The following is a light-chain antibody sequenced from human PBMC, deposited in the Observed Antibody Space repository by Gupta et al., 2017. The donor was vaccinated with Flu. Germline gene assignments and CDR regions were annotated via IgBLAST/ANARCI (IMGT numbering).Light chain of an antibody. CDR2: KAS. V-gene: IGKV1-5*03. Sequence: PATLAASVGDRVTITCRASQSMSSWLAWYQQKPGKAPNLLIQKASSLESGVPSRFSGSGSGTEFTLTISSLQPDDFATYYCQQYNSYPRTFGQGTKVEIK. J-gene: IGKJ1*01. CDR3: QQYNSYPRT. CDR1: QSMSSW.